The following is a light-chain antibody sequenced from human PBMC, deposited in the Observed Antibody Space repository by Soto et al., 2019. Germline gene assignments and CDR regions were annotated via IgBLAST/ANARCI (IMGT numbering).Light chain of an antibody. J-gene: IGLJ3*02. Sequence: QSVLTQPPSVSGSPGQSVTISCSGTSSDVGRYNRVSWYQQPPGTAPQLIIYEVTDRPSGVPDRFSGSKSGNTASLTISGLQAEDEGDYYCCSYTSSNTWVFGGGTKVTVL. CDR1: SSDVGRYNR. CDR3: CSYTSSNTWV. CDR2: EVT. V-gene: IGLV2-18*02.